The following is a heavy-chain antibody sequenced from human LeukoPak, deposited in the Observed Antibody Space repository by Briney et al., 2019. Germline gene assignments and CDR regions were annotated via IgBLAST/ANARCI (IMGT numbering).Heavy chain of an antibody. V-gene: IGHV3-30*18. J-gene: IGHJ4*02. D-gene: IGHD3-10*01. Sequence: PGGSLRLSCAASGFTFSSYGMHWVRQAPGKGLEWVAVISYDGSNKYYADSVKGRFTISRDNSKNTLYLQMNSLRAKDTAVYYCAKGLTIWFGELSDWGQGTLVTVSS. CDR2: ISYDGSNK. CDR3: AKGLTIWFGELSD. CDR1: GFTFSSYG.